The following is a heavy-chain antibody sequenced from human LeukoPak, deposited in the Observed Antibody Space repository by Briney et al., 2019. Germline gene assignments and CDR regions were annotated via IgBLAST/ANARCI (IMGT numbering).Heavy chain of an antibody. J-gene: IGHJ3*02. D-gene: IGHD2-2*01. Sequence: ASVKVSCKASGYTFTSYYMHWVRQAPGQGLEWMGIINPSGGSASYAQKFQGRVTITTDESTSTAYMELSSLRSEDTAVYYCARGVVPAAMGGNRGAFDIWGQGTMVTVSS. CDR2: INPSGGSA. CDR1: GYTFTSYY. CDR3: ARGVVPAAMGGNRGAFDI. V-gene: IGHV1-46*01.